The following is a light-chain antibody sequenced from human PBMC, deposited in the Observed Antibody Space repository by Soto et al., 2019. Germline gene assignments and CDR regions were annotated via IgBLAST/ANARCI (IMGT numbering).Light chain of an antibody. CDR3: QEYDNWPPEGT. Sequence: TVLTQSPATLSVSPGERASLSCRASQSVSINLAWYQQKPGQAPRLLIYGASTMATGIPGRFSGSGSGTDFTLSINTLQSEDSAVYYCQEYDNWPPEGTFGRGTKVEV. CDR2: GAS. V-gene: IGKV3-15*01. CDR1: QSVSIN. J-gene: IGKJ1*01.